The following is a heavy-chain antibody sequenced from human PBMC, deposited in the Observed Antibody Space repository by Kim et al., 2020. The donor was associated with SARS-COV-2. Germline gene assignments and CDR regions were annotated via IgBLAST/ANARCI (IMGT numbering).Heavy chain of an antibody. V-gene: IGHV3-43*02. CDR2: ISADGGDT. CDR3: AKDICSSTSCPYYYYYGMDV. Sequence: GGSLRLSCAASGFRFDDYGMHWVRQVPGKGLEWVSLISADGGDTYYAESVKGRFTISRGNDKNSLYLQMNSLRTEDTALYYCAKDICSSTSCPYYYYYGMDVWGQGTTVIVSS. D-gene: IGHD2-2*01. J-gene: IGHJ6*02. CDR1: GFRFDDYG.